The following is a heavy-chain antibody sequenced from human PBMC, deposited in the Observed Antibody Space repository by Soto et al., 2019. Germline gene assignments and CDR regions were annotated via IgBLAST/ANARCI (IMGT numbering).Heavy chain of an antibody. J-gene: IGHJ3*02. CDR2: IYYSGGT. CDR3: ARRYIGYDDAFDI. V-gene: IGHV4-59*01. CDR1: GGSINNYY. Sequence: QVQLQESGPGLVKPSETLSLTCTVSGGSINNYYWSWIRQPPGKGLEWIGYIYYSGGTNYNPSLKSRVTTSVDRSNSHFSLKLSAVTAADTAVYYCARRYIGYDDAFDIWGQGTMVTVSS. D-gene: IGHD5-12*01.